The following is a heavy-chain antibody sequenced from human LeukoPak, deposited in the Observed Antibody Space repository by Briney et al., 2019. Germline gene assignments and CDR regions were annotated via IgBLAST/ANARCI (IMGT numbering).Heavy chain of an antibody. V-gene: IGHV4-59*01. CDR1: GGSISSYY. Sequence: PSETLSLTCTVSGGSISSYYWSWIRQPPGKGLEWIGYIYYSGSTNYNPSLKSRVTISVDTSKNQFSLKLSSVTSADTAGYYCAXEXDSSGYLYYFDYWGQGTLVTVSS. CDR2: IYYSGST. D-gene: IGHD3-22*01. J-gene: IGHJ4*02. CDR3: AXEXDSSGYLYYFDY.